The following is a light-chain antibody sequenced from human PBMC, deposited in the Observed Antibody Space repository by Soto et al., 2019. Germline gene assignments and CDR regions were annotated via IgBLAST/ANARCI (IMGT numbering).Light chain of an antibody. CDR1: QSVSGW. J-gene: IGKJ4*01. V-gene: IGKV1-5*03. CDR2: SAS. Sequence: DIQMTQSPSTLSASVGGRVTITCRTSQSVSGWLAWYQQKPGKAPELLIYSASTVETGVPSRFSGSGSGTEFTLTISSLRPDDFATYYCQQYESYPLTFGGGTKVEIK. CDR3: QQYESYPLT.